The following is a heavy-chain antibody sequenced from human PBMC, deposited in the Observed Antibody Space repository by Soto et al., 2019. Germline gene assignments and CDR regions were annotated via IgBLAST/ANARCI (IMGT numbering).Heavy chain of an antibody. CDR1: GGNFSNYG. J-gene: IGHJ5*01. Sequence: QVQLVQSGAEVKKPASSVTVSCKASGGNFSNYGISWVRQAPGEGLEYMGGIVPLFGTTNYAHKFSGRVTITADESTSTVYMEVSRLKSEDTGGYFCAIAACMSGYNWFASWGQGTLVTVST. CDR3: AIAACMSGYNWFAS. CDR2: IVPLFGTT. D-gene: IGHD6-25*01. V-gene: IGHV1-69*01.